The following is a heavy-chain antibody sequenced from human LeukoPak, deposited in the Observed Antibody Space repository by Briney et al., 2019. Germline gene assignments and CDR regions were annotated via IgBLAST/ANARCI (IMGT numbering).Heavy chain of an antibody. J-gene: IGHJ4*02. CDR3: AKFYEGFY. CDR1: GFTLSSYG. Sequence: GRSLRLSCAASGFTLSSYGMHWVRQAPGKGLEWVAVISYDGSNKYYADSVKGRFTISRDSSKNTLYLQMNSLRAEDTAVYYCAKFYEGFYWGQGTLVTVSS. V-gene: IGHV3-30*18. D-gene: IGHD2/OR15-2a*01. CDR2: ISYDGSNK.